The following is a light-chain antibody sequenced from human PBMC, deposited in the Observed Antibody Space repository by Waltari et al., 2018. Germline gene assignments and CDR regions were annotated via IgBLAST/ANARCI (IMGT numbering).Light chain of an antibody. CDR3: CSYAGSSTWV. V-gene: IGLV2-23*02. J-gene: IGLJ3*02. Sequence: QSALTQPASVSGSPGQSITLSCTGTSSDVGGYNSVSWYQQHPGKAPKLMIYDVSKRPSGVSNRFSGSKAGNTASLTISGLQAEDEADYYCCSYAGSSTWVFGGGTKLTVL. CDR2: DVS. CDR1: SSDVGGYNS.